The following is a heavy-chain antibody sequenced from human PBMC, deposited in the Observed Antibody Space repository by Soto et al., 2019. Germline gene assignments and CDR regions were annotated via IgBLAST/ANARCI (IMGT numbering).Heavy chain of an antibody. CDR2: IKGKTDGGTT. Sequence: RGSLRISCAASGFTFSNALMSWVRQAPGKGLEWVGRIKGKTDGGTTDYAAPVKGRFTISRDDSKNTLYLQMNSLKTEDTAVYYCTPSDFDYWGQGTLVTVSS. CDR1: GFTFSNAL. CDR3: TPSDFDY. V-gene: IGHV3-15*01. J-gene: IGHJ4*02.